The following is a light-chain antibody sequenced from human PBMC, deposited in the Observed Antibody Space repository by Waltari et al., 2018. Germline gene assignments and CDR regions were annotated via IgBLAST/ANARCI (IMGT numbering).Light chain of an antibody. CDR3: QQSSSTPQST. J-gene: IGKJ5*01. CDR2: AAS. CDR1: QSISSY. Sequence: DIQMTQSPSSLSASVGDRVTITCRASQSISSYLNWYQQKTGRAPKLLIYAASSLRGCVPSRCSGSGSGTDVTLTISSLQPEDFATYYCQQSSSTPQSTFGQGTRLEIK. V-gene: IGKV1-39*01.